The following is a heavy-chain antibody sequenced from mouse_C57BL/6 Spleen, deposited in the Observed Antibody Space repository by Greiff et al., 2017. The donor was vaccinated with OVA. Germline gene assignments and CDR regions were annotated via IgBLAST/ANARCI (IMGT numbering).Heavy chain of an antibody. CDR3: ARHVHYYGSSFDY. D-gene: IGHD1-1*01. J-gene: IGHJ2*01. Sequence: EVMLVESGGDLVKPGGSLKLSCAASGFTFSSYGMSWVRQTPDKRLEWVATISSGGSYTYYPDSVKGRFTISRDNAKNTLYLQMSSLKSEDTAMYYCARHVHYYGSSFDYWGQGTTLTVSS. CDR2: ISSGGSYT. V-gene: IGHV5-6*01. CDR1: GFTFSSYG.